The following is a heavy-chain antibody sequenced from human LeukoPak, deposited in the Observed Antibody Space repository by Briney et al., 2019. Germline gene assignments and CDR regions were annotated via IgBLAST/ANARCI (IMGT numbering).Heavy chain of an antibody. J-gene: IGHJ4*02. Sequence: PSETLSLTCTVSGGSISSSSYYWGWIRQPPGKGLEWIGNIYYSGSTYYNPSLKSRATISVDTSKNQFSLKLSSVTAADTAVYYCAGLHRSYGSGSYWGQGTLVIVSS. CDR2: IYYSGST. CDR1: GGSISSSSYY. CDR3: AGLHRSYGSGSY. D-gene: IGHD3-10*01. V-gene: IGHV4-39*01.